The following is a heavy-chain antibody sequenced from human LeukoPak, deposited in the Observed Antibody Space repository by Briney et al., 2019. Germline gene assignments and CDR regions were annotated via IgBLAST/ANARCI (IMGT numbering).Heavy chain of an antibody. CDR1: GFTFSSQW. V-gene: IGHV3-7*03. D-gene: IGHD3-16*01. Sequence: GGSLRLSCAASGFTFSSQWMSWVRQAPGKGLEWVANIKEDGSEKSYVDSVKGRFTISRDNAKNSLYLQMNSLRAEDTAVYYCARDIPKYYDYVWGSSPVIWGQGTLVTVSS. J-gene: IGHJ4*02. CDR3: ARDIPKYYDYVWGSSPVI. CDR2: IKEDGSEK.